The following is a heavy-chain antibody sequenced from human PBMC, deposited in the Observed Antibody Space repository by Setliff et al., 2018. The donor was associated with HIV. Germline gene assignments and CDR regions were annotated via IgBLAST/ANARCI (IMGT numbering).Heavy chain of an antibody. V-gene: IGHV4-39*07. CDR3: ARGGLRGPLFGVRPFDI. D-gene: IGHD3-3*01. J-gene: IGHJ3*02. CDR1: GGSISRKTSY. CDR2: IYHSGST. Sequence: PSETLSLTCDVSGGSISRKTSYWGWIRQPPGKGLEWIGEIYHSGSTNYNPSLKSRVTISVDKSKNQFSLKLSSVTSADRAVYYCARGGLRGPLFGVRPFDIWGQGTMVTVSS.